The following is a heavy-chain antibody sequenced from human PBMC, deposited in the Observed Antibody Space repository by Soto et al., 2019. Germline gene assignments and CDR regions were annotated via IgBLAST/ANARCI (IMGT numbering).Heavy chain of an antibody. J-gene: IGHJ4*02. CDR1: GFIFSDYA. CDR3: AKARHSTSWYGVEADF. Sequence: QVQLVESGGGVVQPGRSLRLPCAASGFIFSDYAMHWVRQAPGKGLEWVAVISYGGDNKYYADSVRGRFAISRDNLKNTLYLQMNSLNPEDTAVYHCAKARHSTSWYGVEADFWGQGTLVTVSS. D-gene: IGHD6-13*01. V-gene: IGHV3-30*09. CDR2: ISYGGDNK.